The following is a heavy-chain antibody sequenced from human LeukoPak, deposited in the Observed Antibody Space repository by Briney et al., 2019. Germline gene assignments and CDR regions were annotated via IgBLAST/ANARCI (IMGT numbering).Heavy chain of an antibody. Sequence: SETLSLTCAVYGGSFSGYYWSWIRQPPGKGLEWIGEINHSGSTNYNPSLKSRVTISVDTSKNQFSLKLSSVTAADTAVYYCARGRGYYYGSGSYYGYWGQGTLVTVSS. CDR2: INHSGST. V-gene: IGHV4-34*01. D-gene: IGHD3-10*01. CDR3: ARGRGYYYGSGSYYGY. CDR1: GGSFSGYY. J-gene: IGHJ4*02.